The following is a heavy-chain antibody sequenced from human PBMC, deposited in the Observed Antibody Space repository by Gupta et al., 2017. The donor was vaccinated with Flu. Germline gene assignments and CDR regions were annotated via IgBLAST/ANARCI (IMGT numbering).Heavy chain of an antibody. CDR3: ARMGFSSSYPSPPYYGMDV. J-gene: IGHJ6*02. Sequence: EVQLVESGGGLVQPGGSLRLSCAASGFTFSSYSMNWVRQAPGKGLEWVSYISSSSSTIYYADSVKGRFTISRDNAKNSLYLQMNSLRDEDTAVYYCARMGFSSSYPSPPYYGMDVWGQGTTVTVSS. CDR1: GFTFSSYS. V-gene: IGHV3-48*02. D-gene: IGHD6-13*01. CDR2: ISSSSSTI.